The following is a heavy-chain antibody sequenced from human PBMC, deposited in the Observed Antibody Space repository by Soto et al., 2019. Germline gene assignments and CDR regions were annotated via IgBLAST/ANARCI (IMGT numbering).Heavy chain of an antibody. D-gene: IGHD1-1*01. J-gene: IGHJ4*02. CDR1: GYTFTSYG. CDR3: ARITAGTTGTDLDY. CDR2: ISAYNGNT. Sequence: QVQLVQSGAEVKKPGASVKVSCKASGYTFTSYGISRVRQAPGQGLEWMGWISAYNGNTNYAQRLQGRITMTTDTSTSTVYMELRSLRSDDTAVYYCARITAGTTGTDLDYWGQGTLVTVSS. V-gene: IGHV1-18*01.